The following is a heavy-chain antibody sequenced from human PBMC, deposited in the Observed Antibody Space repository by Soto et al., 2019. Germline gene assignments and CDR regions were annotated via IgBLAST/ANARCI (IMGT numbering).Heavy chain of an antibody. CDR1: GFTFSDYS. J-gene: IGHJ6*02. CDR2: ISSSRSDI. Sequence: GGSLRLCCAASGFTFSDYSLNWVRQAPGKGREWFPSISSSRSDIHYADAGKGRFTISRDNAKNTLFLQMNSLRAEDSAVYYCARDPSHYYAMDVWGQGATVTVSS. V-gene: IGHV3-21*01. CDR3: ARDPSHYYAMDV.